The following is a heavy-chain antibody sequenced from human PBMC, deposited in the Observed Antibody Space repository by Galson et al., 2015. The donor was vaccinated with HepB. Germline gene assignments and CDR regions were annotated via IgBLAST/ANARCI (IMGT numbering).Heavy chain of an antibody. CDR2: IKQDGSET. V-gene: IGHV3-7*03. D-gene: IGHD2-15*01. Sequence: SLRLSCAASGFTFNSYWMSWVRQLPGNAPEWVASIKQDGSETYYLDSVKGRFTISRDNAKNSLFLQMKSLRVEDTAVYYCTRELGWKLPHWNYFDSWGQGTLVSVSS. J-gene: IGHJ4*02. CDR1: GFTFNSYW. CDR3: TRELGWKLPHWNYFDS.